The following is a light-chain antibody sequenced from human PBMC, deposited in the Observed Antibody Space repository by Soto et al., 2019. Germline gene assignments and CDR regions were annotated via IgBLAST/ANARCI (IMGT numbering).Light chain of an antibody. CDR3: QHYRSSPWT. CDR2: TTS. J-gene: IGKJ1*01. CDR1: QSVGTY. V-gene: IGKV3-20*01. Sequence: DIVLTQSPGTLSLSPGERATLSCRASQSVGTYLAWYRQKPGQAPRLLIYTTSNRATDIPDRFSGSGSGTDFTLTISRLEPEDLAVYYCQHYRSSPWTFGQGTKVEIK.